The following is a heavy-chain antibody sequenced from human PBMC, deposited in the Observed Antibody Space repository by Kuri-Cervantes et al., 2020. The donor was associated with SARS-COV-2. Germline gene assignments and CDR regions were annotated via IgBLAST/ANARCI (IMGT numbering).Heavy chain of an antibody. CDR2: ISTYNGDT. J-gene: IGHJ5*02. CDR1: GYTFSSNA. D-gene: IGHD1-1*01. V-gene: IGHV1-18*04. CDR3: ARLNLESGDTKFDP. Sequence: ASVKVSCKASGYTFSSNAISWVRQAPGQGLEWIGWISTYNGDTQYAQKFQGRVIMTTDTSTTTVFMDLWDLTFDDTAVYYCARLNLESGDTKFDPWGQGIPVTVSS.